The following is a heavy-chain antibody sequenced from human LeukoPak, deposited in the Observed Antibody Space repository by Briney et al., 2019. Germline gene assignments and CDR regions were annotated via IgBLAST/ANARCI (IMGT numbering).Heavy chain of an antibody. V-gene: IGHV1-18*01. J-gene: IGHJ4*02. Sequence: ASVKVSCKASGYIFTNFGITWVRQAPGQGLELMGWISAENGDTNYVQKFQGRVSMTTETSTSTAYMELGSLGSDETAVYYCARVDLLTGYYFFDYWGQGTLVTVSS. CDR2: ISAENGDT. CDR3: ARVDLLTGYYFFDY. CDR1: GYIFTNFG. D-gene: IGHD3-9*01.